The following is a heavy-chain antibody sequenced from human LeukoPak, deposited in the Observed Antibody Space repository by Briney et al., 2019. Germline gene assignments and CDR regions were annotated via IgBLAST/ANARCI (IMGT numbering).Heavy chain of an antibody. V-gene: IGHV1-18*01. D-gene: IGHD5-18*01. CDR3: ARVDTVNYYYYMDV. CDR1: GYTFTSYG. CDR2: ISAYNGHT. Sequence: ASVKVSCKASGYTFTSYGISWVRQAPGQGLEWMGWISAYNGHTNYAQKFQGGVTMTTDTSTSTAYMELRSLRSDDTAVYYCARVDTVNYYYYMDVWGKGTPVTVSS. J-gene: IGHJ6*03.